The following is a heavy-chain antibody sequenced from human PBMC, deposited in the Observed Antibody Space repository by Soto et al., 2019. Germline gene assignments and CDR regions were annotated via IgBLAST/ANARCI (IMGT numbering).Heavy chain of an antibody. D-gene: IGHD2-15*01. CDR1: GFTLSSRW. CDR3: TRDQDTYGQAVFDS. V-gene: IGHV3-74*01. Sequence: EVPLVESGGGLVQPGGSLRLSCAASGFTLSSRWMHWVRQAPGKGLVWVSRIKTDGTSTSYADSVKGRFTISRDNAXNTLYLQMNSLRAEDTAMYYCTRDQDTYGQAVFDSWGQGTLVTVSS. J-gene: IGHJ4*02. CDR2: IKTDGTST.